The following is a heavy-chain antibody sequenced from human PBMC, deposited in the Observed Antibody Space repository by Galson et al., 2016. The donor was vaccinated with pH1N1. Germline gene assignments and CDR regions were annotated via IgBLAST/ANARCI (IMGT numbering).Heavy chain of an antibody. D-gene: IGHD6-25*01. Sequence: SLRLSCAASGFTFSTYWMNWVRQAPGKGLEWVASINQDGTDKKYVDSVRGRFTISRDNAHNSLYLQMNSLRAEDTAVYYCTMTVGASSGYWGQGTLVTVSS. CDR3: TMTVGASSGY. J-gene: IGHJ4*02. CDR2: INQDGTDK. CDR1: GFTFSTYW. V-gene: IGHV3-7*03.